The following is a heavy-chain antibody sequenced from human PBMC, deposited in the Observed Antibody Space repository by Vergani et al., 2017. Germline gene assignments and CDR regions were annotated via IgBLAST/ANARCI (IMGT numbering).Heavy chain of an antibody. J-gene: IGHJ4*02. CDR2: INPSGGST. CDR3: ARARKYYTSSFYYFDY. Sequence: QVQLVQSGAEVKKPGASVKVSCKASGYTFTSYYMHWVRQAPGQGLEWMGIINPSGGSTSYAQKFQGRVTMTRDTSTSTVYMELSSLRSEDTAVYHCARARKYYTSSFYYFDYWGQGTLVTVSS. D-gene: IGHD6-13*01. CDR1: GYTFTSYY. V-gene: IGHV1-46*01.